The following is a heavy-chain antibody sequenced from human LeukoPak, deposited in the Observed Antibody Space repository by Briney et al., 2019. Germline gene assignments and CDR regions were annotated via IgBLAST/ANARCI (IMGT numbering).Heavy chain of an antibody. CDR3: AMGDGLGELSSSFDY. V-gene: IGHV3-11*04. D-gene: IGHD3-16*02. CDR1: GFTFSDYY. CDR2: ISSSSSII. J-gene: IGHJ4*02. Sequence: GGSLRLSCAASGFTFSDYYMSWIRQAPGKGLEWVSYISSSSSIIYYADSVKGRFTISRDNAKNSLYLQMNSLRTDDTAVYYCAMGDGLGELSSSFDYWGQGTLVTVSS.